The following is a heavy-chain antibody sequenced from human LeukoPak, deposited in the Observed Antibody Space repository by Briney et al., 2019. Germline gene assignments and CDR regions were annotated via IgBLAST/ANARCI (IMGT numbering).Heavy chain of an antibody. D-gene: IGHD1-26*01. Sequence: GGSLRLSCAASGFTFSSYAMHWVRQAPGKGLEWVAVISYDGSNKYYADSVKGRFTISRDNSKNTLYLQMNSLRAEDTAVYYCARGSGSSYLYNWFDPWGQGTLVTVSS. CDR1: GFTFSSYA. CDR2: ISYDGSNK. J-gene: IGHJ5*02. CDR3: ARGSGSSYLYNWFDP. V-gene: IGHV3-30*04.